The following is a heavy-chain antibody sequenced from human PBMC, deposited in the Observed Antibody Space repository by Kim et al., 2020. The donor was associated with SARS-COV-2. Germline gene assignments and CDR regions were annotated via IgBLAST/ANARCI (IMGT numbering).Heavy chain of an antibody. CDR2: IYSGGST. J-gene: IGHJ5*02. V-gene: IGHV3-53*01. CDR3: ARAPLGYCSSTSCYHP. CDR1: GFTVSSNY. D-gene: IGHD2-2*01. Sequence: GGSLRRSCAASGFTVSSNYMSWVRQAPGKGLEWVSVIYSGGSTYYADSVKGRFTISRDNSKNTLYLQMNSLRAEDTAVYYCARAPLGYCSSTSCYHPWGQGTLVTVSS.